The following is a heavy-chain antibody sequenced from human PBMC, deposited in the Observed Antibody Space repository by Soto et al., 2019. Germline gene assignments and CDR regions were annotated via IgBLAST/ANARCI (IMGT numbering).Heavy chain of an antibody. D-gene: IGHD3-16*02. Sequence: SQTLSLTCAISGDSVSRNSVAWNWIRQSPSRGLEWLGRTYYRSKWYSDYAVSVKSRITINPDTSKNQFSLQLNSVTPEDTAVYYCARERVQGRVWGSYRYFDYWGQGTLVTVSS. CDR1: GDSVSRNSVA. V-gene: IGHV6-1*01. CDR2: TYYRSKWYS. J-gene: IGHJ4*02. CDR3: ARERVQGRVWGSYRYFDY.